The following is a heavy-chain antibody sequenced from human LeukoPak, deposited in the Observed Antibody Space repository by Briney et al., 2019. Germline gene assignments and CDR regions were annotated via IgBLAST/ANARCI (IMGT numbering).Heavy chain of an antibody. J-gene: IGHJ4*02. D-gene: IGHD3-22*01. CDR1: GYTFTSYG. CDR2: ISAYNSNT. CDR3: ARVGWSSGYPTPYFDY. V-gene: IGHV1-18*01. Sequence: ASAKVSCKASGYTFTSYGISWVRQAPGQGLEWMGWISAYNSNTNYAQKLQGRVTMTTDTSTSTAYMELRSLRSDDTAVYYCARVGWSSGYPTPYFDYWGQGTLVTVSS.